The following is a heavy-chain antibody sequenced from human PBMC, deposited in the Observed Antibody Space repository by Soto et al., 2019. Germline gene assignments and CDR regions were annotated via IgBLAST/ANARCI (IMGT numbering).Heavy chain of an antibody. V-gene: IGHV1-69*12. CDR2: IIPFFGTA. CDR3: ARGGMRWLRSRHFDY. Sequence: QVQLVQSGAEVKKPGSSVKVSCKASGGTSSSYAISWVRQAPGQGLEWMGGIIPFFGTANYAQKFQGRGTITADGSTSTAYMELSSLRSEDTAVYYCARGGMRWLRSRHFDYWGQGTLVTVSS. CDR1: GGTSSSYA. D-gene: IGHD5-12*01. J-gene: IGHJ4*02.